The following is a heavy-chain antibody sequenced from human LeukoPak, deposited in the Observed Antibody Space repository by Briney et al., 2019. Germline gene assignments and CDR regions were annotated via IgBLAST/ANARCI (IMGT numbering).Heavy chain of an antibody. Sequence: ASVKVSCKASGYTFSSYGISWVRQAPGLGLEWMGWISTYNGNTNYAQNLQGRVTMTTDTSTGTAYMELSSLRSEDTAVYYCASGPTGTTGYYYMDVWGKGTTVTISS. D-gene: IGHD1-1*01. CDR2: ISTYNGNT. V-gene: IGHV1-18*04. CDR1: GYTFSSYG. J-gene: IGHJ6*03. CDR3: ASGPTGTTGYYYMDV.